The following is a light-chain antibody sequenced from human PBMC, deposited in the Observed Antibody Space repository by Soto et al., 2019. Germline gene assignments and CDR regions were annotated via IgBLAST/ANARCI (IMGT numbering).Light chain of an antibody. CDR3: QQYGSLSWA. V-gene: IGKV3-20*01. CDR1: QSVGSDF. Sequence: IRLKQSVGTLSLSKGEGATLSSTASQSVGSDFLAWYQQRPGQPPRILIFGASGRAAGIPDRFSGSGSGTDFTLTISRLEPEDFAVYYCQQYGSLSWAFGQGTKVDIK. J-gene: IGKJ1*01. CDR2: GAS.